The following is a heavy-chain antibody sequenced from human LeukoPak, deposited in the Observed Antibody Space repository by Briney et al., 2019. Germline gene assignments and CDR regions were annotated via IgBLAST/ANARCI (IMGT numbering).Heavy chain of an antibody. D-gene: IGHD1-26*01. Sequence: WGSLRLSCAASGFTFSSYAMHWVRQAPGKGLEWVAVISYDGSNKYYADSVKGRFTISRDNSKNTLYLQMNSLRAEDTAVYYCARSEGATTFDYWGQGTLVTVSS. CDR2: ISYDGSNK. CDR3: ARSEGATTFDY. J-gene: IGHJ4*02. V-gene: IGHV3-30-3*01. CDR1: GFTFSSYA.